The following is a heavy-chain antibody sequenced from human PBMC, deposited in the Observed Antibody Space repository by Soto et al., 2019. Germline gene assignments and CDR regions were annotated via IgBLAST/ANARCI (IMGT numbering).Heavy chain of an antibody. CDR3: ASEFCTGGSCYSRIFDY. J-gene: IGHJ4*01. CDR1: GFTFNTYA. V-gene: IGHV3-21*04. D-gene: IGHD2-15*01. Sequence: GGSLRLSCAASGFTFNTYAMHWVRQSPGKGLEWVAFISSGSDFIFYADSVRGRFTISRDNAESSLFLHMNSLRDDDTALYYCASEFCTGGSCYSRIFDYWGHGALVTVSS. CDR2: ISSGSDFI.